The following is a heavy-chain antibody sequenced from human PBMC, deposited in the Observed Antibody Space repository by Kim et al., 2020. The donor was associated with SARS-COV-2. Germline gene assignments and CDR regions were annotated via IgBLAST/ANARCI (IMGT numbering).Heavy chain of an antibody. Sequence: SVKVSCKASGGTFSSYAISWVRQAPGQGLEWMGRIIPILGIANYAQKFQGRVTITADKSTSTAYMELSSLRSEDTAVYYCARDPPLYSGYEYYYYGMDVWGQGTTVTVSS. CDR1: GGTFSSYA. CDR2: IIPILGIA. D-gene: IGHD5-12*01. CDR3: ARDPPLYSGYEYYYYGMDV. J-gene: IGHJ6*02. V-gene: IGHV1-69*04.